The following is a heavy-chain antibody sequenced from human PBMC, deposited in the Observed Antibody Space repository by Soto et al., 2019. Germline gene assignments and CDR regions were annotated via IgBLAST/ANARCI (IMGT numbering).Heavy chain of an antibody. V-gene: IGHV4-34*01. Sequence: QVQLQQWGAGLLKPSETLSLTCAVYGGSFSGYYWSWIRQPPGKGLEWIGEINHSGSTNYNPSLKSRVTISVDTSKNQFSLKLSSVTAADTAVYYCARGFSGYFDYCGQGTLVTVSS. J-gene: IGHJ4*02. D-gene: IGHD2-15*01. CDR2: INHSGST. CDR1: GGSFSGYY. CDR3: ARGFSGYFDY.